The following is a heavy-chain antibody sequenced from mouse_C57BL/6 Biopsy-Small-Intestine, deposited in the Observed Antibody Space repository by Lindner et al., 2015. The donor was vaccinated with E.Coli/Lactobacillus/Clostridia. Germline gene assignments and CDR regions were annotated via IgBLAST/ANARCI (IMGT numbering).Heavy chain of an antibody. CDR3: ARDYGSTSDY. V-gene: IGHV1-7*01. CDR2: ISPNSGYT. CDR1: GYTFTSYW. Sequence: VQLQESGAELAKPGASVKLSCKASGYTFTSYWMHWVKQRPGQGLEWIGYISPNSGYTKYNQKFKDKATSTADKSSSTAYMQLSSLTYEDSAVYYCARDYGSTSDYWGQGTTLTVSS. J-gene: IGHJ2*01. D-gene: IGHD1-1*01.